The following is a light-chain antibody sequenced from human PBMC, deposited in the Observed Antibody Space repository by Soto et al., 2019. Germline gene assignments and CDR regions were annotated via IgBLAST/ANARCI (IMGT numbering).Light chain of an antibody. CDR2: EVN. CDR1: ISHIVAYDY. V-gene: IGLV2-14*01. CDR3: LSFTTTSTPV. Sequence: QGPSAQAASLSGSRGQSITISCTGTISHIVAYDYVSWFQQHPGKAPKLMISEVNKRPSGVSNRFSGSKSGNTAYLTISGLQVEDEAEYFCLSFTTTSTPVFGTGTKVTVL. J-gene: IGLJ1*01.